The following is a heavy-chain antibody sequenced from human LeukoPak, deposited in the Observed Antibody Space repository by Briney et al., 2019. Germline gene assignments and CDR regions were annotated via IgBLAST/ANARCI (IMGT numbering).Heavy chain of an antibody. J-gene: IGHJ4*02. CDR2: IRYDGSNK. V-gene: IGHV3-30*02. CDR3: LPRYSSSWYGSFDY. CDR1: GFTFSSYG. D-gene: IGHD6-13*01. Sequence: GGSLRLSCAASGFTFSSYGMHWVRQAPGKGLEWVAFIRYDGSNKYYADSVKGRFTISRDNSKNTLYLQMNSLRAEDTAVYYCLPRYSSSWYGSFDYWGQGTLVTVSS.